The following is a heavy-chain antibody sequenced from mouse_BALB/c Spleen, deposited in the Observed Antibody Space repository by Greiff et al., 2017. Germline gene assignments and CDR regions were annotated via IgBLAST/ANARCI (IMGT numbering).Heavy chain of an antibody. CDR1: GFSLTSYG. CDR2: IWAGGST. V-gene: IGHV2-9*02. CDR3: ARDGYGSPIAY. J-gene: IGHJ3*01. D-gene: IGHD1-1*01. Sequence: LQQSGPGLVAPSQSLSITCTVSGFSLTSYGVHWVRQPPGKGLEWLGVIWAGGSTNYNSALMSRLSISKDNSKSQVFLKMNSLQTDDTAMYYCARDGYGSPIAYWGQGTLVTVSA.